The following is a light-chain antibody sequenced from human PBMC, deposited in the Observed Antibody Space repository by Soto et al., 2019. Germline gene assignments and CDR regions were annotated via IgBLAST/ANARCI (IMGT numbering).Light chain of an antibody. CDR2: EVS. V-gene: IGLV2-14*01. J-gene: IGLJ2*01. Sequence: QSALTQPASVSGSPGQSTTIPYTGTSTDVGGYNYVSWYQQHPGKAPKLLIYEVSNRPSGVSDRFSGSKSGNTASLTISGLQAEDEADYYCSSYTSSSTWVFGGGTKLTVL. CDR1: STDVGGYNY. CDR3: SSYTSSSTWV.